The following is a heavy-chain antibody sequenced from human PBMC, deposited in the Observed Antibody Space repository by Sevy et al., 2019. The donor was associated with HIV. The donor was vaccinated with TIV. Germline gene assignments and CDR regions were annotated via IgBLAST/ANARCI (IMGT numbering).Heavy chain of an antibody. CDR2: IYHSGST. D-gene: IGHD6-19*01. CDR1: GYSISSGYY. CDR3: ARDDSSGWTDNWFDP. Sequence: SETLSLTCAVSGYSISSGYYWGWIRQPPGKGLEWIGSIYHSGSTYYNPSLKSRVTISVDTSKNQFSLKLSSVTAADTAVYYCARDDSSGWTDNWFDPWGQGTLDTVSS. J-gene: IGHJ5*02. V-gene: IGHV4-38-2*02.